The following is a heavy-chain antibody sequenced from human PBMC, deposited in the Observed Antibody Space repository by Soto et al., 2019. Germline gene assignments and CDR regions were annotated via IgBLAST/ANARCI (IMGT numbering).Heavy chain of an antibody. CDR3: ARRYGSCFDY. V-gene: IGHV4-59*08. D-gene: IGHD5-18*01. CDR2: IYYSGST. CDR1: GGSISSYY. Sequence: QVQLQESGPGLVKPSETLSLTCTVSGGSISSYYWSWIRQPPGKGLEWIGYIYYSGSTNYNPSLXRXAXIXXDTSKNQFSLKLSSVTAADTAMYYCARRYGSCFDYWGQGTLVTVSS. J-gene: IGHJ4*02.